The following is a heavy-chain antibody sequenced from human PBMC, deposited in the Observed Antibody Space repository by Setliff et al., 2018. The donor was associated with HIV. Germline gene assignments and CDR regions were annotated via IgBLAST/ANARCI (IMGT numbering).Heavy chain of an antibody. V-gene: IGHV4-61*02. CDR3: ARTLEAATMVSLYYHYYYYMDV. D-gene: IGHD3-10*01. J-gene: IGHJ6*03. CDR2: IYTRGST. CDR1: GGSISSGSYY. Sequence: KASETLSLTCTVSGGSISSGSYYWSWIRQPAGKGLEWIGRIYTRGSTNYNPSLKSRVTISLDTSKNLFALNLTSVTAADTAGYFCARTLEAATMVSLYYHYYYYMDVWGKGTTVTV.